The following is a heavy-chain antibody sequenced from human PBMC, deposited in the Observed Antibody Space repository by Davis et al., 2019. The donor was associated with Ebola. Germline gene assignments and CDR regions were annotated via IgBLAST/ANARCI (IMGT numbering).Heavy chain of an antibody. J-gene: IGHJ5*02. Sequence: SETLSLTCTVSGGSISSGHYSWSWIRQPPGKGLEWTGYIYYSGSTYYNPSLKSRVTISVDTSKNQFSLKLSSVTAADTAVYYCARDKGPYNWFDPWGQGTLVTVSS. CDR3: ARDKGPYNWFDP. CDR1: GGSISSGHYS. CDR2: IYYSGST. V-gene: IGHV4-30-4*01.